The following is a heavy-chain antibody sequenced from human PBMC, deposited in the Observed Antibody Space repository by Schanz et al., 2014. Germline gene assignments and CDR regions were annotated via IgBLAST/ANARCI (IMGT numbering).Heavy chain of an antibody. J-gene: IGHJ4*02. CDR1: GFTFSAYG. V-gene: IGHV3-NL1*01. CDR3: AKDYCGGGSCYLFDY. Sequence: QVQLVESGGGVAQPGGSLRLSCAASGFTFSAYGMHWVRQAPGKGLEWVSTISGGGGGYRPYADSVKGRFTISRDNSKNTLYLQMDSLRPEDTSVYYCAKDYCGGGSCYLFDYWGQGTLVTVSS. D-gene: IGHD2-15*01. CDR2: ISGGGGGYR.